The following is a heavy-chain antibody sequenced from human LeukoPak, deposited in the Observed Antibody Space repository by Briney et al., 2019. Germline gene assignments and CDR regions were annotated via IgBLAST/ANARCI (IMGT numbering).Heavy chain of an antibody. CDR1: GFTLNSYA. Sequence: GGSLRLSCEASGFTLNSYAMHWVRQAPGRGLEWVSGISWNSGSVGYADSVKGRFTISRDNAKNSLYLQMNSLRAEDTALYYCTKDFAVAGSNYFDYWGQGALVTVSS. D-gene: IGHD6-19*01. CDR2: ISWNSGSV. V-gene: IGHV3-9*01. CDR3: TKDFAVAGSNYFDY. J-gene: IGHJ4*02.